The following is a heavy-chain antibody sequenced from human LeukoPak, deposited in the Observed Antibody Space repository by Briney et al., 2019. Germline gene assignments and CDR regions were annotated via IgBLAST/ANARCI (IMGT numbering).Heavy chain of an antibody. J-gene: IGHJ6*02. Sequence: GGSLRLSCAASGFTLSNHWMTWVRQVPGRGPEWVANVNRDGSETYYLDSVKGRFTISKDNAKNSLYLQMNSLRAEDTALYHCARNNGMDVWGQGTTVIASS. V-gene: IGHV3-7*03. CDR2: VNRDGSET. CDR1: GFTLSNHW. CDR3: ARNNGMDV.